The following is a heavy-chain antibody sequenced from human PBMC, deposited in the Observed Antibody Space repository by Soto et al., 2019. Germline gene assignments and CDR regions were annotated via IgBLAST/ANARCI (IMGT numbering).Heavy chain of an antibody. CDR1: GYTFTSYG. D-gene: IGHD3-10*01. Sequence: ASVKVSCKASGYTFTSYGISWVRQAPGQGLEWMGWISAYNGNTNYAQKLQGRVTMTTDTSTSTAYMEPRSLRSDDTAVYYCARAPVYYGSGSYYKAFDYWGQGTLVTVSS. CDR3: ARAPVYYGSGSYYKAFDY. V-gene: IGHV1-18*01. J-gene: IGHJ4*02. CDR2: ISAYNGNT.